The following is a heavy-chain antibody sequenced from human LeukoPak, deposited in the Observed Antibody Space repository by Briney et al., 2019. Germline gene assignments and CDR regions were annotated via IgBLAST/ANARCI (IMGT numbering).Heavy chain of an antibody. V-gene: IGHV4-61*02. CDR1: GGSISRGSYY. CDR2: IYTSGST. CDR3: ARDFNQVLSS. Sequence: SETLSLTCTVSGGSISRGSYYWSWIRQPAGKGLEWIGRIYTSGSTNYNPSLKSRVTISVDTSKNQFSLKLSSVTAADTAVYYCARDFNQVLSSWGQGTLVTVSS. J-gene: IGHJ4*02. D-gene: IGHD2/OR15-2a*01.